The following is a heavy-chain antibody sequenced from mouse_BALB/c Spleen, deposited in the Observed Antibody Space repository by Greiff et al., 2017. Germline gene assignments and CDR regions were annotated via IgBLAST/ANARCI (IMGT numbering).Heavy chain of an antibody. CDR2: INPSTGYT. CDR3: ASILRLSMDY. V-gene: IGHV1-7*01. D-gene: IGHD1-2*01. J-gene: IGHJ4*01. CDR1: GYTFTSYW. Sequence: VMLVESGAELAKPGASVKMSCKASGYTFTSYWMHWVKQRPGQGLEWIGYINPSTGYTEYNQKFKDKATLTADKSSSTAYMQLSSLTSEDSAVYYCASILRLSMDYWGQGTSVTVSS.